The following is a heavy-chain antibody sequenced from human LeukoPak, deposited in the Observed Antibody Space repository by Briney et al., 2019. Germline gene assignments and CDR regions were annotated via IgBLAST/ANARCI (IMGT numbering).Heavy chain of an antibody. CDR2: IKQDGSGK. CDR3: ASSYSAYDSIDY. D-gene: IGHD5-12*01. J-gene: IGHJ4*02. Sequence: GGSLRLSCAASGFTFSSYAMSWVRQAPGNGLEWVANIKQDGSGKYYVDSVKGRFTISRDNAKNSLYLQMNSLRAEDTAVYYCASSYSAYDSIDYWGQGTLVTVSS. V-gene: IGHV3-7*01. CDR1: GFTFSSYA.